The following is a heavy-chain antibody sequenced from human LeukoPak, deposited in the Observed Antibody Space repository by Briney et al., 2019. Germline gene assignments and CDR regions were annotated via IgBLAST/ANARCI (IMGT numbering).Heavy chain of an antibody. Sequence: ASVKVSCKASGYTFTSYYMHWVRQAPGQGLEWMGIINPSGGSTSYAQKFQGRVTMTRDMSTSTVYMELSSLRSEDTAVYYCVRAAPSVANDYYYHYMDVWGKGTTVTVSS. CDR1: GYTFTSYY. V-gene: IGHV1-46*01. J-gene: IGHJ6*03. CDR2: INPSGGST. CDR3: VRAAPSVANDYYYHYMDV. D-gene: IGHD4-23*01.